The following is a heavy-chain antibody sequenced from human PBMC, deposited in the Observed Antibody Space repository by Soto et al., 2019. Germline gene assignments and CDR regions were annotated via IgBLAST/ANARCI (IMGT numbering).Heavy chain of an antibody. D-gene: IGHD6-13*01. V-gene: IGHV1-3*01. CDR2: INAGNGNT. CDR3: VRGGAAAGPGGY. CDR1: GYTFTSYA. Sequence: QVQLVQSGAEVKKPGASVKVSCKASGYTFTSYAMHWVRQAPGQRLEWMGWINAGNGNTKYSQKFQGRVTITRDTSASTAYMELSSLRSEDTAVYYCVRGGAAAGPGGYWGQGTLVTVSS. J-gene: IGHJ4*02.